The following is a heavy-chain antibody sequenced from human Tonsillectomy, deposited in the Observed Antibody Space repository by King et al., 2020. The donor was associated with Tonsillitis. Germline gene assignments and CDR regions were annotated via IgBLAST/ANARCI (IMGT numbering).Heavy chain of an antibody. CDR1: RFTFSNYA. V-gene: IGHV3-23*04. CDR2: ISGGGGST. Sequence: VQLVESGGGLVQPGGSLRLSCAASRFTFSNYAMTWVRQAPGKGLEWVSAISGGGGSTYYADSVKGRFTISRDNSKNTLYLQMNSLRAEDTAVYYCAKGVDIVATGQGWFDYWGQGTLVTVSS. D-gene: IGHD5-12*01. J-gene: IGHJ4*02. CDR3: AKGVDIVATGQGWFDY.